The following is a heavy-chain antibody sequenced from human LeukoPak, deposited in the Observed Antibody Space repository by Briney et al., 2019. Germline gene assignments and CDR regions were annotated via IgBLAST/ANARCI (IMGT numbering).Heavy chain of an antibody. Sequence: GGSLRLSCAASGFTFSSYAMSWVRQAPGKGLEWVSTISGSGGTAYYADSVKGRFTISRDNSKNTLYLQMNSLRAEDTAVYYCAKDKITMMEGGFFDYWGQGTLVTVSS. CDR3: AKDKITMMEGGFFDY. CDR1: GFTFSSYA. D-gene: IGHD3-22*01. V-gene: IGHV3-23*01. J-gene: IGHJ4*02. CDR2: ISGSGGTA.